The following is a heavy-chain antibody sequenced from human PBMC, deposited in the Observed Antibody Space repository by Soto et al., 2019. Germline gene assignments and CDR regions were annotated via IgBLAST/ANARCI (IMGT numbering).Heavy chain of an antibody. CDR2: VSNDGSNK. D-gene: IGHD6-19*01. CDR3: AKVLLTYTSGWYHPHFDY. J-gene: IGHJ4*02. Sequence: QVQLVESGGGVVQPGRSLRLSCAASGFTFSSYVMHWVRQAPGKGLEWVAVVSNDGSNKDYADSMKGRFTISRDNSKNTLYLQMNSLRAEDTAVYYCAKVLLTYTSGWYHPHFDYWGQGTLVTVSS. CDR1: GFTFSSYV. V-gene: IGHV3-30*18.